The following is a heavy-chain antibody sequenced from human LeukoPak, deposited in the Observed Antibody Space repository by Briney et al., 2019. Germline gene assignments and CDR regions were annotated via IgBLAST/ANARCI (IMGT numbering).Heavy chain of an antibody. Sequence: PGGSLRLSCAASGFTFSSYAMHWVRQAPGKGLEYVSAISSNGGSTYYANSVKGRFTISRDNSKNTLYLQMGSLRAEDMAVYYCARQGQPPSGMDVWGQGTTVTVSS. D-gene: IGHD6-13*01. J-gene: IGHJ6*02. CDR2: ISSNGGST. V-gene: IGHV3-64*01. CDR3: ARQGQPPSGMDV. CDR1: GFTFSSYA.